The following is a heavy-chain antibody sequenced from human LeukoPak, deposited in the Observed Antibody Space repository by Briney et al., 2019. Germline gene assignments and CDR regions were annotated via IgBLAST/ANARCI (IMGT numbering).Heavy chain of an antibody. CDR1: GFTFSSYA. V-gene: IGHV3-23*01. CDR3: AKDADYSNYNDY. CDR2: ISGSAGST. Sequence: PGGSLRLSCAASGFTFSSYALTWVRQAPGKGLEWVSTISGSAGSTYYADSVKGRFTISRDNSRNTLYLQMNSLRAEDTAVYYCAKDADYSNYNDYWGQGTLVTLSS. J-gene: IGHJ4*02. D-gene: IGHD4-11*01.